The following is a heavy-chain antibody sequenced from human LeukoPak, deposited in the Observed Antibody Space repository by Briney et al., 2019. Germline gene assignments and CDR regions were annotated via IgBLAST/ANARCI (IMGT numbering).Heavy chain of an antibody. V-gene: IGHV3-33*01. J-gene: IGHJ6*02. CDR1: GFTFSSYG. CDR3: ARVSQWLDYYYYGMDV. Sequence: PGGSLRLCCAASGFTFSSYGMHWVRQAPGKGLEWVAVIWYDGSNKYYADSVKGRFTISRDNSKNTLYLQMNSLRAEDTAVYYCARVSQWLDYYYYGMDVWGQGTTVTVSS. D-gene: IGHD6-19*01. CDR2: IWYDGSNK.